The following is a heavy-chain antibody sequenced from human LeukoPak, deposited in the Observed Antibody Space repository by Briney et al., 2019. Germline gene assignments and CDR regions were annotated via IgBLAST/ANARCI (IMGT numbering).Heavy chain of an antibody. V-gene: IGHV3-48*01. J-gene: IGHJ4*02. CDR3: ARLDYYYGSGSYGGDF. D-gene: IGHD3-10*01. Sequence: GGSLRLSCAASGSTFSDYGMNWVRQAPGKGLEWVSHITSSSDTIIYADSVKGRFTISRDSAKNSLYLQMSSLRAEDTAVYYCARLDYYYGSGSYGGDFWGQGTLVTVSS. CDR1: GSTFSDYG. CDR2: ITSSSDTI.